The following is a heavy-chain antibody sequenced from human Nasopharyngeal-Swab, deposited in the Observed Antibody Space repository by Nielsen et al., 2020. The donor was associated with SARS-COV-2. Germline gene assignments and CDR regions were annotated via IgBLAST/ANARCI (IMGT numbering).Heavy chain of an antibody. CDR3: ARSATYYDILTGYYKAYYFDY. J-gene: IGHJ4*02. CDR2: IYYSGST. Sequence: WIRQPPGKGLEWIGYIYYSGSTNYNPSLKSRVTISVDTSKNQFSLKLSSVTAADTAVYHCARSATYYDILTGYYKAYYFDYWGQGTLVTVSS. V-gene: IGHV4-59*01. D-gene: IGHD3-9*01.